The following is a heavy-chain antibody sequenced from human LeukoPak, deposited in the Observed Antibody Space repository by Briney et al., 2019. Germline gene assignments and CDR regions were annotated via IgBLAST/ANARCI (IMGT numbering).Heavy chain of an antibody. V-gene: IGHV3-49*04. CDR3: TRSLRIAAAGWGPLYRTGYYYYMDV. D-gene: IGHD6-13*01. CDR2: IRSKAYGGTT. J-gene: IGHJ6*03. Sequence: PGGSLRLSCTASGFTFGDYAMSWVRQAPGKGLEWVGFIRSKAYGGTTEYAASVKGRFTISRDDSKSIAYLQMNSLKTEDTAVYYCTRSLRIAAAGWGPLYRTGYYYYMDVWGKGTTVTVSS. CDR1: GFTFGDYA.